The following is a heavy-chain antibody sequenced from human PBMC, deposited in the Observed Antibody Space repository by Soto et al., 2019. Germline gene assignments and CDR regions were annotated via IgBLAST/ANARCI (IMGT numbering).Heavy chain of an antibody. Sequence: EVQLLESGGGLVQPGGSLRLSCAASGFTLSNHAMSWVRQAPGKGLEWVSGISGSGVSTYYADSVKGRFTISRDNSKNTLYLQMNSLRAEDTAVYYCARDPWAADYWGQGTLVTVSS. CDR2: ISGSGVST. V-gene: IGHV3-23*01. D-gene: IGHD3-16*01. J-gene: IGHJ4*02. CDR3: ARDPWAADY. CDR1: GFTLSNHA.